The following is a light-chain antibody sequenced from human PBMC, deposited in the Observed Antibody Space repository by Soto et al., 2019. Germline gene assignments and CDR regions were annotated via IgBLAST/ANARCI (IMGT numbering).Light chain of an antibody. V-gene: IGKV1-12*01. J-gene: IGKJ4*01. CDR3: QQANRFPRT. CDR1: QAVSTW. CDR2: AAS. Sequence: DIQMTQSPSFVSASVGDRVTITCRASQAVSTWLAWYQQKPGDAPKLLIYAASTLQSGVPSRFRGSGSGTDFTLTIRSLQPEDFATYYCQQANRFPRTFGGGTKVEIK.